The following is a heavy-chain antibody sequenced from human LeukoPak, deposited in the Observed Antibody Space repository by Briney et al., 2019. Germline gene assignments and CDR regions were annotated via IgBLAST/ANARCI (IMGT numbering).Heavy chain of an antibody. V-gene: IGHV3-30*03. J-gene: IGHJ4*02. D-gene: IGHD2-2*01. CDR1: GFTFSSYG. Sequence: GRSLRLSCAASGFTFSSYGMHWVRQAPGKGLEWVAVISYDGSNKYYADSVKGRFTISRDNSKNTLHLQVNSLRAEDTAVYYCAGGCSSTSCPLVYWGQGTLVTVSS. CDR2: ISYDGSNK. CDR3: AGGCSSTSCPLVY.